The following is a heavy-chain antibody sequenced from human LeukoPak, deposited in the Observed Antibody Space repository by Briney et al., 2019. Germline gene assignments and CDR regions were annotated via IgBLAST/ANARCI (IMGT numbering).Heavy chain of an antibody. CDR2: INHSGST. D-gene: IGHD3-22*01. CDR1: GGSFSGYY. J-gene: IGHJ4*02. CDR3: ARGGDYYASSFPPFDY. V-gene: IGHV4-34*09. Sequence: SETLSLTCAVYGGSFSGYYWSWIRQPPGKGLEWIGEINHSGSTNYNPSPKSRVTISVDTSKNQFSLKLSSVTAADTAVYYCARGGDYYASSFPPFDYWGQGTLVTVSS.